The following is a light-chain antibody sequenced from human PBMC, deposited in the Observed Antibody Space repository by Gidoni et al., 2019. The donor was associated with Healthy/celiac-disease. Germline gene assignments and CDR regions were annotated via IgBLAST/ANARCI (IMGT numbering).Light chain of an antibody. Sequence: GERATLSCRASQRVSSYLAWYQQKPGQAPRLLIYDASNRATGIPARFSGSGSGTDFTLTISILEPEDFAVYYCQQRSNWPPVTFGPGTKVDIK. V-gene: IGKV3-11*01. CDR3: QQRSNWPPVT. CDR2: DAS. CDR1: QRVSSY. J-gene: IGKJ3*01.